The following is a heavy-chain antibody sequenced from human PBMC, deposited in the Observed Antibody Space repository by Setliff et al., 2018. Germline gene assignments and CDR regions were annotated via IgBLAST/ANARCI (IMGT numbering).Heavy chain of an antibody. D-gene: IGHD3-22*01. CDR3: ARAAKYDSSGYYGFWFDP. CDR1: GGSISSAY. V-gene: IGHV4-59*01. CDR2: IYSSGST. J-gene: IGHJ5*02. Sequence: SETLSLTCTVSGGSISSAYWSWIRQPPGKGLEWIGYIYSSGSTNYNPSLKSRVTISVDTSKNQFSLKLRSVTAADTAVYYCARAAKYDSSGYYGFWFDPWGQGTLITVSS.